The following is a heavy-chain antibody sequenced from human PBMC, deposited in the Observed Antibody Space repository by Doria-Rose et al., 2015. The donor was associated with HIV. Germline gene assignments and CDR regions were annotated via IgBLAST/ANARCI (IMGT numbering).Heavy chain of an antibody. J-gene: IGHJ4*02. CDR3: ARIKSSRWYHKYYFDF. V-gene: IGHV2-26*01. CDR2: IFSDDER. D-gene: IGHD6-13*01. Sequence: SGPVLVKPTKTLTLTCTASGVSLSSPGMGVSWIRQPPGKALEWLATIFSDDERSYKTSLKSRLTISRGTSKSQVVLTMTDMDPVDTATYYCARIKSSRWYHKYYFDFWGQGTLVIVSA. CDR1: GVSLSSPGMG.